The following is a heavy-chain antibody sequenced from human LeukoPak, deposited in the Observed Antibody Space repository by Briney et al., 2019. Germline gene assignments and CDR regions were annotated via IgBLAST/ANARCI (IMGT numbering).Heavy chain of an antibody. D-gene: IGHD3-3*01. J-gene: IGHJ3*02. V-gene: IGHV3-23*01. CDR2: ISGSGGST. CDR3: AKDGGYYDFWSGYYLSDAFDI. CDR1: GFTFSSYA. Sequence: GGSLRLSCAASGFTFSSYAMSWVRQAPGKGLEWVSAISGSGGSTYYADSVKGRFTISRDNSKNTLYLQMNSLRAEDTAVYYCAKDGGYYDFWSGYYLSDAFDIWGQGTMVTVSS.